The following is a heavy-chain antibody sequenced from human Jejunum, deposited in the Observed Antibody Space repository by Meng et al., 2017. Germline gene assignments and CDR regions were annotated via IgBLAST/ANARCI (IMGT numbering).Heavy chain of an antibody. D-gene: IGHD6-13*01. J-gene: IGHJ4*02. CDR1: GYRFSTNW. CDR3: ARQGDGSSSWHTVDY. Sequence: GESLMTSCQGSGYRFSTNWIALVRQLPGKGLECRGIIYPPDSTTRFRPSFEGQVTISADKSISTAYLQWTSLKASDTAMYYCARQGDGSSSWHTVDYWGQGTLVTVSS. CDR2: IYPPDSTT. V-gene: IGHV5-51*01.